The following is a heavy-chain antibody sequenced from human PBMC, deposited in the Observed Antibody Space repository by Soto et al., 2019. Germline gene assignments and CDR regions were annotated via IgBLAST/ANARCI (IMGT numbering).Heavy chain of an antibody. J-gene: IGHJ5*02. D-gene: IGHD3-3*01. CDR2: INPNSGAT. CDR3: ARGGGTILAPLP. Sequence: GASVKVSCKASGYTFTGYFIHWVRQAPGQGLEWMGWINPNSGATKYAQKFQGRVTMTRDTSISTAYMELNLLRSDDTAIYYCARGGGTILAPLPWGEGTLVTVSS. CDR1: GYTFTGYF. V-gene: IGHV1-2*02.